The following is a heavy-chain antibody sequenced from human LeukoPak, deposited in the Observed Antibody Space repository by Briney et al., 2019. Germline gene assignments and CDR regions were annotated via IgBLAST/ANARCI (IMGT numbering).Heavy chain of an antibody. Sequence: GGSLRLSCAASGFIFSDSYMTWIRQAPGKGLEWISYISSSGNTIYYADSVKGRFTISRDNAKNSLYLQMNSLRAEDTAVYYCAKDPYDISGDYYGPTGSVDYWGQGTLVTVSS. J-gene: IGHJ4*02. CDR3: AKDPYDISGDYYGPTGSVDY. CDR2: ISSSGNTI. V-gene: IGHV3-11*01. CDR1: GFIFSDSY. D-gene: IGHD3-22*01.